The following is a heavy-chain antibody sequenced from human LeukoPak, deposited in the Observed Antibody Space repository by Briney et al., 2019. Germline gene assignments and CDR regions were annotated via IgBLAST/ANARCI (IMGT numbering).Heavy chain of an antibody. CDR3: AKSRIVGAHCLDY. J-gene: IGHJ4*02. D-gene: IGHD1-26*01. CDR2: INPNSGGT. CDR1: GYTFTGYY. V-gene: IGHV1-2*02. Sequence: VASVKVSCKASGYTFTGYYMHWVRHAPGQGLEWMGWINPNSGGTNYEQKFQGRVTMTRDTSISTAYMELSRLRSDDTAVYYCAKSRIVGAHCLDYWGQGTLVTVSS.